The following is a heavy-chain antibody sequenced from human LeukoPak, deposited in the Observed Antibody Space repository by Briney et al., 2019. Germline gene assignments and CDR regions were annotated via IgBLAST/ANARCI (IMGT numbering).Heavy chain of an antibody. J-gene: IGHJ6*03. CDR3: ARGPAYDSSGYYLRPYYYYMDV. CDR1: GGTFSSYA. V-gene: IGHV1-69*05. Sequence: GGSVSVSCTASGGTFSSYAISWVRQAPGQGVEWMGGISPIFGKPNYAHKFQHRVTITTDESTSTPYMELSSLRSEDTAVYYCARGPAYDSSGYYLRPYYYYMDVWGKGTTVTVSS. D-gene: IGHD3-22*01. CDR2: ISPIFGKP.